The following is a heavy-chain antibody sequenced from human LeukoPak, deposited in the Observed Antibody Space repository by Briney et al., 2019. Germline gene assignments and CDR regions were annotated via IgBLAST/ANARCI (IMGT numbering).Heavy chain of an antibody. CDR2: MNPNSGNT. Sequence: ASVKVSCKASGYTFTSYDINWVRQATGQGLEWMGWMNPNSGNTGYAQKFQGRVTMTRNTSISTAYMELSSLRSEDTAVYYCARGGIEYSSSWYYYYYGMDVWGQGTTVTVSS. D-gene: IGHD6-13*01. CDR1: GYTFTSYD. J-gene: IGHJ6*02. CDR3: ARGGIEYSSSWYYYYYGMDV. V-gene: IGHV1-8*01.